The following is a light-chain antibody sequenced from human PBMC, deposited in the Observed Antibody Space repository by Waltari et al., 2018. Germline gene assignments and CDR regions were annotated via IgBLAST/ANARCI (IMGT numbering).Light chain of an antibody. CDR1: QSISSS. CDR3: QQYGHWPPIT. CDR2: GTS. J-gene: IGKJ5*01. V-gene: IGKV3-15*01. Sequence: EMVLTQSPATLSVSPGESVALSCRASQSISSSLAWYQQKPCQAPRLFLFGTSTRATGVPARFSGSGSGTEFTLTISNMQSEDFGVYYCQQYGHWPPITFGQGTRLEIE.